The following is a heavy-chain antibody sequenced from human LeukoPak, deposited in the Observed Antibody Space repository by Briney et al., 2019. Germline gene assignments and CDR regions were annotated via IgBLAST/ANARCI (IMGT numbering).Heavy chain of an antibody. CDR1: GYTFTGYY. CDR2: INPNSGGT. Sequence: ASVKVSCKASGYTFTGYYMHWVRQAPGQGLEWMGWINPNSGGTNYAQKFQGRVTMTRDTSISTAYMELSRLRSDDTAVYYCARARLRFLEWFPNWFDPWGQGTLVTVSS. CDR3: ARARLRFLEWFPNWFDP. D-gene: IGHD3-3*01. J-gene: IGHJ5*02. V-gene: IGHV1-2*02.